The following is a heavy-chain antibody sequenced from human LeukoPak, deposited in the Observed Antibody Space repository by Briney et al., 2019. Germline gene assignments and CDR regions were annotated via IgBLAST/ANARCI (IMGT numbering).Heavy chain of an antibody. CDR2: ISGSGGST. J-gene: IGHJ4*02. Sequence: GGSLRLSCAASGFTFSSYGMHWVRQAPGKGLEWVSAISGSGGSTYYADSVKGRFTISRDNSKNTLYLQMNSLRAEDTAVYYCAKGPIGYDSSGYSDYWGQGTLVTVSS. D-gene: IGHD3-22*01. V-gene: IGHV3-23*01. CDR1: GFTFSSYG. CDR3: AKGPIGYDSSGYSDY.